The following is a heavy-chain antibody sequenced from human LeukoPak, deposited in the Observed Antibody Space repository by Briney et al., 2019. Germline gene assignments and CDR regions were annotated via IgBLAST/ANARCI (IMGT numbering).Heavy chain of an antibody. CDR2: ISSSGSYI. CDR1: GFTFSSYS. CDR3: ARCRSCSGCSCYPHTYYYYYGMDV. D-gene: IGHD2-15*01. J-gene: IGHJ6*02. Sequence: GGSLRLSCAASGFTFSSYSMNWVRQAPGKGLEWVSSISSSGSYIYYADSVKGRFTISRDNAKNSMYLQMNSLRAEDTAVFYCARCRSCSGCSCYPHTYYYYYGMDVWGQGTTVTVSS. V-gene: IGHV3-21*01.